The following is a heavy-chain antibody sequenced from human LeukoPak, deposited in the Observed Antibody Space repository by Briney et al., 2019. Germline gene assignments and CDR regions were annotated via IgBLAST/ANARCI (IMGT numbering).Heavy chain of an antibody. V-gene: IGHV4-4*07. CDR2: IYTSGST. J-gene: IGHJ6*03. Sequence: SETLSLTCTVSGGSLTSYYWSWIRQPAGKGLEWIGRIYTSGSTNYNPSLKSRVTISVDTSKNQFSLKLSSVTAADTAVYYCARITYQLLNLGHYYYYMDVWGKGTTVTVSS. CDR3: ARITYQLLNLGHYYYYMDV. CDR1: GGSLTSYY. D-gene: IGHD2-2*01.